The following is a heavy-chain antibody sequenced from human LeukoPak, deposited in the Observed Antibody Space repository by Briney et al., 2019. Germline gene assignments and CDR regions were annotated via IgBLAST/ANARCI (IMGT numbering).Heavy chain of an antibody. CDR3: ANYYQLAY. CDR1: GFTFSNSA. CDR2: IGGSGGNT. V-gene: IGHV3-23*01. J-gene: IGHJ4*02. D-gene: IGHD1-26*01. Sequence: GGSLRLSCAASGFTFSNSAMNWVRQAPGKGLEWVSVIGGSGGNTYYADSVKGRFNISRDNSKNTLYLQMNSLRAEDTAVYYCANYYQLAYWGQGTLVTVSS.